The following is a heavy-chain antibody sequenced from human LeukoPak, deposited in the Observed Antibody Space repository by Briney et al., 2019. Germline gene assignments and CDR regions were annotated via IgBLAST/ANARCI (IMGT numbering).Heavy chain of an antibody. Sequence: GGSLRLSCAASGFTFDDYPMHWVRQPPGKGLEWVSLISGDGGTTYYADSVKGRFTISRDNIKNSLYLHMNSLRTEDSALYYCTKDYYWGQGTLVTASS. J-gene: IGHJ4*02. CDR3: TKDYY. V-gene: IGHV3-43*02. CDR1: GFTFDDYP. CDR2: ISGDGGTT.